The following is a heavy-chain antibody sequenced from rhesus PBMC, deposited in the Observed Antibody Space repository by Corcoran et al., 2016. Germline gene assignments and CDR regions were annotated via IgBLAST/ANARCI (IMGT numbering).Heavy chain of an antibody. CDR3: GRVDCTSTACYFDD. D-gene: IGHD2-2*01. Sequence: QVQLQESGPGLLKPSDTLSLTCAVSGGSISGGYGCGWIRQPPGKGWEWIGSINSSKGNTNYKSTRTRRVTISTETAKNQFSLKLTSVTAADTAVYYCGRVDCTSTACYFDDWGQGVLVTVSS. CDR2: INSSKGNT. CDR1: GGSISGGYG. V-gene: IGHV4-76*01. J-gene: IGHJ4*01.